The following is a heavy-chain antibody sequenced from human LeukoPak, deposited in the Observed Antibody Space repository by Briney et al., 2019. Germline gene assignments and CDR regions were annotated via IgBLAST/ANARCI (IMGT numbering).Heavy chain of an antibody. J-gene: IGHJ4*02. CDR1: GGSIDSYY. CDR3: ASVYRSAEYYFDY. V-gene: IGHV4-59*01. D-gene: IGHD5/OR15-5a*01. CDR2: IYYTGST. Sequence: KSSETLSLTCTVSGGSIDSYYWSWIRQPPGKGLEWVGDIYYTGSTEYHTYLKSEVTISLDTSKNQSSLKLASGPAADTAVYYFASVYRSAEYYFDYWGQGSLVSVSS.